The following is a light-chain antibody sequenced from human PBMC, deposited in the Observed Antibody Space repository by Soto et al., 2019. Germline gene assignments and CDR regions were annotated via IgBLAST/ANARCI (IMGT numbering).Light chain of an antibody. V-gene: IGLV2-14*01. J-gene: IGLJ1*01. CDR2: DVS. CDR1: SSDVGGSNY. CDR3: SSYTSSSLYV. Sequence: QSALTQPASVSGSPGQSITISCTGTSSDVGGSNYVSWYQQLPDKAPKLMIYDVSDRPSGVSNRFSGSKSGNTASLTISGLQAEDEADYYCSSYTSSSLYVFGTGTKVTVL.